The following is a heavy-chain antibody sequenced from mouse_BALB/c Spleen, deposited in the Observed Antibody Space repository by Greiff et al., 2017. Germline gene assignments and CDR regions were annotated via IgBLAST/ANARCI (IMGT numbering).Heavy chain of an antibody. V-gene: IGHV5-17*02. CDR3: AREGGNSGYAMDY. CDR1: GFTFSSFG. D-gene: IGHD2-1*01. Sequence: EVQLVESGGGLVQPGGSRKLSCAASGFTFSSFGMHWVRQAPEKGLEWVAYISSGSSTNYYADTVKGRYTISRDNPKNTLFLQMTRLRSEDTAMYYCAREGGNSGYAMDYWGQGTSVTVSA. J-gene: IGHJ4*01. CDR2: ISSGSSTN.